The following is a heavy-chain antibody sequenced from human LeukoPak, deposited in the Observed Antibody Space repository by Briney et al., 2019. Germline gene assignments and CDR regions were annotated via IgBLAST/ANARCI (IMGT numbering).Heavy chain of an antibody. Sequence: SETLSLTCTVSGGSISSYYWSWIRQPPGKGLEWIGYIYYSGSTNYSPSLKSRVTISVDTSKNQFSLKLSSVTAADTAVYYCARDVTRSLLAAAGTQGAFDIWSQGTMVTVSS. CDR2: IYYSGST. D-gene: IGHD6-13*01. V-gene: IGHV4-59*01. CDR1: GGSISSYY. CDR3: ARDVTRSLLAAAGTQGAFDI. J-gene: IGHJ3*02.